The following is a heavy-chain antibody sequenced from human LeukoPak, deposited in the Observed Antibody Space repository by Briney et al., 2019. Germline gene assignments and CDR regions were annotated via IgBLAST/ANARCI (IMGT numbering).Heavy chain of an antibody. J-gene: IGHJ4*02. D-gene: IGHD5-18*01. CDR1: GYSISSGYY. Sequence: SETLSLTCAVSGYSISSGYYWGWIRQPPGKGLEWIGEINHSGSTNYNPSLKSRVTISVDTSKNQFSLKLSSVTAADTAVYYCARWSYGGFDYWGQGTLVTVSS. V-gene: IGHV4-38-2*01. CDR3: ARWSYGGFDY. CDR2: INHSGST.